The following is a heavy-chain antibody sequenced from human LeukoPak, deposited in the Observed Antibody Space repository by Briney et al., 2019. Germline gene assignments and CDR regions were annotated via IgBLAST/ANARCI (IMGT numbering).Heavy chain of an antibody. V-gene: IGHV1-18*01. Sequence: ASVKVSFKASGYTFTSYGISWVRQAPGQGLEWMGWISAYNGNTNYAQKLQGRVTMTTDTSTSTAYMELRSLRSDDTAVYYCARGSNYDFWSGYYLHMDVWGKGTTVTVSS. D-gene: IGHD3-3*01. CDR3: ARGSNYDFWSGYYLHMDV. CDR1: GYTFTSYG. J-gene: IGHJ6*03. CDR2: ISAYNGNT.